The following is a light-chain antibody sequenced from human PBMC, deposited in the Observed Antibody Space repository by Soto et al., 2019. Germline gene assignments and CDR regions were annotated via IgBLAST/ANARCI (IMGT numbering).Light chain of an antibody. CDR3: QQRSNWPIT. Sequence: EIVLTQSQGTLCLCPGERATLSCLASQSVRSDFLAWYQQKPGQAPRLLIHGASTRATGIPARFSGSGSGTDFTLTISSLEPEDFAVYYCQQRSNWPITFGQGTRLEIK. CDR2: GAS. CDR1: QSVRSDF. J-gene: IGKJ5*01. V-gene: IGKV3-11*01.